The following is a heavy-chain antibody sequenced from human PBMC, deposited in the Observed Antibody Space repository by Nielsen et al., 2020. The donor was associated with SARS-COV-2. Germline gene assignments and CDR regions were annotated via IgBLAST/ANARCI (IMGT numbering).Heavy chain of an antibody. D-gene: IGHD6-19*01. Sequence: GESLKISCAASGFTFSSYWMSWVRQAPGKGLEWVANIKQDGSEKYYVDSVKGRFTISRDNSKNTLYLQMNSLRAEDTAVYYCARNVAVAAPGGYMDVWGKGTTVTVSS. CDR3: ARNVAVAAPGGYMDV. V-gene: IGHV3-7*01. J-gene: IGHJ6*03. CDR2: IKQDGSEK. CDR1: GFTFSSYW.